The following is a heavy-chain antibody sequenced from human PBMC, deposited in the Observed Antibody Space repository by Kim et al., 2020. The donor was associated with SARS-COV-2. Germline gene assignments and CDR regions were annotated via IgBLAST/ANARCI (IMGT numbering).Heavy chain of an antibody. D-gene: IGHD3-3*01. CDR3: ASTYDFWSGYFSVDV. Sequence: DSVKGRFTISRDNATNTLYLQMNSLRAEDTAVYYCASTYDFWSGYFSVDVWGQGTTVTVSS. J-gene: IGHJ6*02. V-gene: IGHV3-74*01.